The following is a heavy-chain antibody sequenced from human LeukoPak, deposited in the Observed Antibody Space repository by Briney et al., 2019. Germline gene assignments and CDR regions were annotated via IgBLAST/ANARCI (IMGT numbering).Heavy chain of an antibody. CDR2: IGAGGGHI. V-gene: IGHV3-21*06. CDR1: GFTFSAYS. J-gene: IGHJ3*02. Sequence: GGSLRLSCAASGFTFSAYSMSWVRQAPGEGLQWVSSIGAGGGHIYYTDSMKGRFTISRDNAKNSLFLQVNSLRAEDTAVYYCVRVGSGATRADVFDIWGRGTMVTVSS. D-gene: IGHD1-26*01. CDR3: VRVGSGATRADVFDI.